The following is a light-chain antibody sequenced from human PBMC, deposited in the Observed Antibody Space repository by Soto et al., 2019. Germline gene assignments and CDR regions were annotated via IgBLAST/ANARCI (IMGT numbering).Light chain of an antibody. CDR2: AAS. CDR1: QGISSD. Sequence: DIQLTHSPSFLSASVGDRVTITFRASQGISSDLAWYQQNPGKAPKLLIYAASTLQNGVPSTFSGSGSGTEFTLTISSLQPEDFGTYYCQQFKSYPITFGQGTRLDIK. CDR3: QQFKSYPIT. J-gene: IGKJ5*01. V-gene: IGKV1-9*01.